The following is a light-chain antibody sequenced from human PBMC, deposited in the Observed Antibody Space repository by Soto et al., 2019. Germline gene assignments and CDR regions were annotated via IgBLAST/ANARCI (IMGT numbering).Light chain of an antibody. CDR3: TSYAGSNNDV. V-gene: IGLV2-11*01. J-gene: IGLJ1*01. CDR1: SSDVGVSRS. CDR2: DVT. Sequence: QSVLTQPRSVSGSPGQSVTISCTGTSSDVGVSRSVSWYQQHPGKAPKLIISDVTKRPSGVPYRFSGSKSGNTASLTISGLQAEGEADYYCTSYAGSNNDVFGTGTKVTVL.